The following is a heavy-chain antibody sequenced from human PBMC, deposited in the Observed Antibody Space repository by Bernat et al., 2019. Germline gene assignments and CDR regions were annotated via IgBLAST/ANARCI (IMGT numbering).Heavy chain of an antibody. Sequence: EVQLLESGGGLVQPGGSLRLSCAASGFTFSSYAMSWVRQAPGKGLEWVSAISGSGGSTYYADSVKGRFTISRDNSKNTLYLQMNSLRAEDTAVYYFAKGVDSSRYYGNFGCWGQGTLVTVSS. V-gene: IGHV3-23*01. D-gene: IGHD3-22*01. CDR3: AKGVDSSRYYGNFGC. J-gene: IGHJ4*02. CDR2: ISGSGGST. CDR1: GFTFSSYA.